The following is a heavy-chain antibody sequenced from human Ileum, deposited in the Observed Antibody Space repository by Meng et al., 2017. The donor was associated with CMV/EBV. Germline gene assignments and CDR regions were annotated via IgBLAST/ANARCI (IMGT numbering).Heavy chain of an antibody. CDR3: AKNPGGCSGGTCYPRD. CDR2: LSDNGGNT. CDR1: GVIFSNYA. D-gene: IGHD2-15*01. V-gene: IGHV3-23*01. J-gene: IGHJ4*02. Sequence: GVIFSNYAMSRVRQAPGKGLEWVSVLSDNGGNTYYADSVKGRFTISRDNSKNTLYLQMNSLRAEDTAIYYCAKNPGGCSGGTCYPRDWGQGALVTVSS.